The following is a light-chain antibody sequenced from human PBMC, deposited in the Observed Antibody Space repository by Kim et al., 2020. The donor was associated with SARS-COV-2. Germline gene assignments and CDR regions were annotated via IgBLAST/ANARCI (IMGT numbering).Light chain of an antibody. CDR2: GAS. V-gene: IGKV3-20*01. CDR1: QSVSSDY. J-gene: IGKJ1*01. CDR3: QQYSNSPRT. Sequence: EIVLTQSPGTLSLSPGERATLSCRASQSVSSDYLAWYQQKPGQAPRLLIYGASARATGIPDSFSGSGSGTDFTLTISKLEPEDFAVYYCQQYSNSPRTFGQGTKVDIK.